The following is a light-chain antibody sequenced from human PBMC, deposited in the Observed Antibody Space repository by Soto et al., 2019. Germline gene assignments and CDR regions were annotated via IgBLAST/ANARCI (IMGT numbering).Light chain of an antibody. J-gene: IGKJ5*01. Sequence: EILRTQSPATLPVSPGERATLSCRASQSVGSNLAWFQQKPGQAPRLLIYGSSTRATGVPARFSGSGSGTDFTLTITRLEPEDFAVYYCQLYGRSITFGQGTRLEIK. CDR3: QLYGRSIT. CDR1: QSVGSN. CDR2: GSS. V-gene: IGKV3-15*01.